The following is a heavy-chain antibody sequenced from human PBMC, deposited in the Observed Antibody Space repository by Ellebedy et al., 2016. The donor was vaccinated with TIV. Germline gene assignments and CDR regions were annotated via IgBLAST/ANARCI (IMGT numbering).Heavy chain of an antibody. Sequence: GESLKISCVASGFTLKNYWMIWVRQAPGKGPEWVANIKEDGSVTNYQDSVKGRFTISRDNAKNSLYLQMNSLRAEDSAVYYCVRDPEGCLKGLCYDAFDLWGPGTTVTVS. V-gene: IGHV3-7*03. CDR3: VRDPEGCLKGLCYDAFDL. CDR1: GFTLKNYW. CDR2: IKEDGSVT. J-gene: IGHJ3*01. D-gene: IGHD1-14*01.